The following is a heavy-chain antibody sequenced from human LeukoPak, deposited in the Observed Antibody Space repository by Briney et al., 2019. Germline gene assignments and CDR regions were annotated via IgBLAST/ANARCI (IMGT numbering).Heavy chain of an antibody. CDR3: ARDWGNWINASHI. Sequence: GGSLRLSCAASGFTFSSYWMSWVRQAPGKGLEWVANIKQDGSEIYYVDSVKGRFSISRDNAKNSLYLQMNSLRAEDTAVYYCARDWGNWINASHIWGQGTTVTVSS. D-gene: IGHD1-20*01. CDR1: GFTFSSYW. J-gene: IGHJ3*02. V-gene: IGHV3-7*05. CDR2: IKQDGSEI.